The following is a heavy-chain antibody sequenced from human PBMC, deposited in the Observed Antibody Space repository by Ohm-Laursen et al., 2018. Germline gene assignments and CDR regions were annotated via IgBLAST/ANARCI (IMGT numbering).Heavy chain of an antibody. V-gene: IGHV3-23*01. CDR3: ARYSSRFGYSLFDY. CDR2: ISGSGGST. J-gene: IGHJ4*02. Sequence: SLRLSCAASGFTFSSYGMNWVRQAPGKGLEWVSAISGSGGSTYYADSVKGRFTISRDNSKNTLYLQMNSLRAEDTALYHCARYSSRFGYSLFDYWGQGTLVTVSS. D-gene: IGHD6-19*01. CDR1: GFTFSSYG.